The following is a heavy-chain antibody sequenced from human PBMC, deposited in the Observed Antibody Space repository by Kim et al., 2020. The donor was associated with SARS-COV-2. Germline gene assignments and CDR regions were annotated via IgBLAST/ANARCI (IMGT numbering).Heavy chain of an antibody. CDR1: GGSISSGDYY. Sequence: SETLSLTCTVSGGSISSGDYYWSWIRQPPGKGLEWIGYIYYSGSTYYNPSLKSRVTISVDTSKNQFSLKLSSVTAADTAVYYCAREKKVVTPRFYYYGMDVWGQGTTVTVSS. CDR3: AREKKVVTPRFYYYGMDV. V-gene: IGHV4-30-4*01. CDR2: IYYSGST. D-gene: IGHD2-21*02. J-gene: IGHJ6*02.